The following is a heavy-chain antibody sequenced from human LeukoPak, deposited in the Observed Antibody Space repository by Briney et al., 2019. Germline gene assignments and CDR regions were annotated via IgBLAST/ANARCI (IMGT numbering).Heavy chain of an antibody. V-gene: IGHV7-4-1*02. CDR3: ARGSGYSSSWHQSHSDY. CDR2: INTNTGNP. CDR1: GYTFTDYY. J-gene: IGHJ4*02. D-gene: IGHD6-13*01. Sequence: ASVKVSCKASGYTFTDYYMHWVRQAPGQGLEWMGWINTNTGNPTYAQGFTGRFVFSLDTSVSTAYLQISSLKAEDTAVYYCARGSGYSSSWHQSHSDYWGQGTLVTVSS.